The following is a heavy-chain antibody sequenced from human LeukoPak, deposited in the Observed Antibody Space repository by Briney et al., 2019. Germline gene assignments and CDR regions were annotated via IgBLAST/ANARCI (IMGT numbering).Heavy chain of an antibody. D-gene: IGHD3-22*01. J-gene: IGHJ4*02. V-gene: IGHV3-7*01. CDR3: ARARGGYDSSGYYQYYFDY. CDR2: IKEDGSEK. Sequence: GGSLRLPCAASGFTFSNYWMSWVRQAPGKGLEWVANIKEDGSEKYYVDSVKGRFTISRDNARNSLYLQMNSLRAEDTAVYYCARARGGYDSSGYYQYYFDYWGQGTLVTVSS. CDR1: GFTFSNYW.